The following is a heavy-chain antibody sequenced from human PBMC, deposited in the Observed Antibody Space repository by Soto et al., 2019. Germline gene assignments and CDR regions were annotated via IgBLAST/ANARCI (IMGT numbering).Heavy chain of an antibody. J-gene: IGHJ4*02. CDR3: ARHEYSRSGYFDY. V-gene: IGHV4-59*08. Sequence: QVQLQESGPGLVKPSETLSLTCTVSGGSISSYYWSWIRQPPGKGLEWIGYIYYSGSTNYNPSLKSRVTISVDTSKKQFSLKLSSVTAADTAVYYCARHEYSRSGYFDYWGQGTLVTVSS. CDR2: IYYSGST. D-gene: IGHD6-6*01. CDR1: GGSISSYY.